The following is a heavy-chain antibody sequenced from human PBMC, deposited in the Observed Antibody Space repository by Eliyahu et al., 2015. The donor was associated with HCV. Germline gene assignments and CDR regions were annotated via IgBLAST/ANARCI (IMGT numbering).Heavy chain of an antibody. CDR2: INHSGST. V-gene: IGHV4-34*02. D-gene: IGHD3-9*01. CDR1: GESFIGYY. Sequence: QVQLQQWGAGLLKPSETLSLTCAVYGESFIGYYWTWNRQSPGKGLEWIGEINHSGSTNYNPSLKSRVSISLDRSKNQFSLRLSSVTAADTAVYYCARQYYDILVGSSYKWFDPWGQGTLVTVSS. CDR3: ARQYYDILVGSSYKWFDP. J-gene: IGHJ5*02.